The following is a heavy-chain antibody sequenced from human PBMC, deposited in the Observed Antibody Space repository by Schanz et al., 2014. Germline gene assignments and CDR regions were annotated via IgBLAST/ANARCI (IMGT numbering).Heavy chain of an antibody. D-gene: IGHD2-2*01. CDR1: GFTFSDYY. J-gene: IGHJ4*02. CDR3: AKVAPAAACLDS. CDR2: ISDSGDST. Sequence: QVQLVDSGGGLVKPGGSLRLSCAASGFTFSDYYMTWIRQAPGKGLEWVSDISDSGDSTHYADSVKGRFTISRDNAKNSLFLQMNSLSAEDTAVYSCAKVAPAAACLDSWGLGTLVTVSS. V-gene: IGHV3-11*01.